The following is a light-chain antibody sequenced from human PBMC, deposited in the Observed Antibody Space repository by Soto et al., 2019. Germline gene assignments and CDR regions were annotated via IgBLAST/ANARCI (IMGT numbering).Light chain of an antibody. V-gene: IGKV1-9*01. Sequence: DIQLTQSPSFLSASVGDRVTITCRASQGINSYLAWYQQKPGKAPKLLIYAASTLQSGVPSRFSGSGSGTEFTLTISSLQPDDFGSYYCQHMRTFGQGTKVDIK. CDR1: QGINSY. CDR2: AAS. CDR3: QHMRT. J-gene: IGKJ1*01.